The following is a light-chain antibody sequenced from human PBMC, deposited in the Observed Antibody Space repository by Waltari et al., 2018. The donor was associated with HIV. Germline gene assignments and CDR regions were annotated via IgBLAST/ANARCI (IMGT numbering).Light chain of an antibody. Sequence: EIVMTQSPATLSVSPGERATLSCRASQSVSSYLAWYQQKPGQAPRLLIYGASSRATGIPARFSGSGSGTEFTLTISSLQSEDFAVYYCQQYNSWPLTFGQGTKVEIK. CDR2: GAS. J-gene: IGKJ1*01. CDR1: QSVSSY. V-gene: IGKV3-15*01. CDR3: QQYNSWPLT.